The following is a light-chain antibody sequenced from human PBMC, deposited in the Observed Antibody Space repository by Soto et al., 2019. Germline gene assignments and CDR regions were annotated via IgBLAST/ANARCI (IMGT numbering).Light chain of an antibody. J-gene: IGLJ1*01. Sequence: QSVLTQPGSVSGSPGQSVTISCTGTSSDFGGYNYVSWYQQHPGKAPKLMIYEVNKRPSGVPDRFSGSKSGNTASLTVSGLQAEDEADYYCSSYAGSSNVFGTGTKVTVL. CDR3: SSYAGSSNV. CDR1: SSDFGGYNY. V-gene: IGLV2-8*01. CDR2: EVN.